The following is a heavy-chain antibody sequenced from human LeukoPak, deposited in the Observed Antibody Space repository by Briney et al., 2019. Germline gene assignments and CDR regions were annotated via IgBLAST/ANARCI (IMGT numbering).Heavy chain of an antibody. CDR1: GYTFTNYD. Sequence: ASVKVSCKASGYTFTNYDISWVRQAPGQGLEWMGWINAYNGKTSYAQKFQGRVSMTTDTSTSTVYMELRSLRADDTAIYYCARSRVATGILSRNYYYYYGMDVWGQGTTVTVSS. J-gene: IGHJ6*02. CDR3: ARSRVATGILSRNYYYYYGMDV. CDR2: INAYNGKT. V-gene: IGHV1-18*01. D-gene: IGHD6-13*01.